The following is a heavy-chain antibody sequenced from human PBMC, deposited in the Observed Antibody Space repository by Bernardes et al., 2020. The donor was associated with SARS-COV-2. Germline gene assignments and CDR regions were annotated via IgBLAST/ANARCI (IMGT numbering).Heavy chain of an antibody. V-gene: IGHV3-7*03. D-gene: IGHD3-3*01. J-gene: IGHJ4*02. CDR2: IKQDGSEK. Sequence: GGSLRLSCAASGFTFSSYWMSWVRQAPGKGLEWVANIKQDGSEKYYVDSVKGRFTISRDNAKNSLYLQMNSLRAEDTAVYYCARANNDFWSGGDIWDYWGQGTLVTV. CDR3: ARANNDFWSGGDIWDY. CDR1: GFTFSSYW.